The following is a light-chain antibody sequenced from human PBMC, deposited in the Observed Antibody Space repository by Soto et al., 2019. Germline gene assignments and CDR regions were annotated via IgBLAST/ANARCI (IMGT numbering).Light chain of an antibody. CDR2: GAS. CDR1: QSVSSSY. J-gene: IGKJ2*01. CDR3: QQYGSSPYT. V-gene: IGKV3-20*01. Sequence: EIVLTQSPGTLSLSPGERATLSCRASQSVSSSYLAWYQQKPGQAPRLLIYGASSRATGIPDRFSGGGSGTDFTLTISRLAPEDVAVYYCQQYGSSPYTFGQGTKLEIK.